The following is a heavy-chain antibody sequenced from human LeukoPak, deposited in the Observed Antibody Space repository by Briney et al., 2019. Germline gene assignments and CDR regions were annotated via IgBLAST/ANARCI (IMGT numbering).Heavy chain of an antibody. CDR3: TRGYSRVSIYAFDI. Sequence: PGGSLRLSCAASGFTLSDHYMDWVRQAPGKGLEWVGRSSNKADSYTTEYAASVKGRFTISRDDSKNSLYLQMNSLKIEDTAVYYCTRGYSRVSIYAFDIWGQGTMVTVSS. D-gene: IGHD6-13*01. V-gene: IGHV3-72*01. J-gene: IGHJ3*02. CDR1: GFTLSDHY. CDR2: SSNKADSYTT.